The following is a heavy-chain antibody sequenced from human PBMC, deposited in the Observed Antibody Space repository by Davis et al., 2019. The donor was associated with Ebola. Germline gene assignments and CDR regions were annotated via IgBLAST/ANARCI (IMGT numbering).Heavy chain of an antibody. CDR2: IDPSDSYT. D-gene: IGHD2-15*01. Sequence: GESLKISCKGSGYSFTSYWISWVRQMPGKGLEWMGRIDPSDSYTNYSPSFQGHVTISADKSISTAYLQWSSLKASDTAMYYCARISAGYCSGGSCNYGMDVWGQGTTVTVSS. CDR3: ARISAGYCSGGSCNYGMDV. V-gene: IGHV5-10-1*01. J-gene: IGHJ6*02. CDR1: GYSFTSYW.